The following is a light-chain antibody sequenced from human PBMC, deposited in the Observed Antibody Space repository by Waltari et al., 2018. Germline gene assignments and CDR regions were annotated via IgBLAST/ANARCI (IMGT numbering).Light chain of an antibody. Sequence: DIVMTQSPDTLAVSLGERATINCTTSQSVLYRSNNKNYLAWYQQKPGQPPKLLIYWASTRDSGVPDRFIGSGSGTEFTLTISSLEPEDFAVYYCQQRSNWPTFGQGTKVEIK. CDR2: WAS. V-gene: IGKV4-1*01. CDR1: QSVLYRSNNKNY. J-gene: IGKJ1*01. CDR3: QQRSNWPT.